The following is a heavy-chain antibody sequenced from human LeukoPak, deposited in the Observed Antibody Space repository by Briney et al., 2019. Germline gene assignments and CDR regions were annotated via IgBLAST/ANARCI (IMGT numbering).Heavy chain of an antibody. CDR2: ISGSGGST. V-gene: IGHV3-23*01. J-gene: IGHJ4*02. CDR1: GFTFSSYA. D-gene: IGHD6-19*01. CDR3: ARRGYSSGLYFDY. Sequence: GGSLRLSCAASGFTFSSYAMSWVRQAPGKGLEWVSAISGSGGSTYYADSVKGRFTISRDNSKNTLYLQMNSLRAEDTAVYYCARRGYSSGLYFDYWGQGTLVTVSS.